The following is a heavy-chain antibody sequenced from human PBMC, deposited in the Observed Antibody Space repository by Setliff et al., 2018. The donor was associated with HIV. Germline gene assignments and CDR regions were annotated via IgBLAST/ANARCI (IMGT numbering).Heavy chain of an antibody. Sequence: ASETLSLTCTVSGGSINSTSYYWGWIRQPPGNGLEWIGSIYHTGSTYYKPSLKSRVTISVDTSKNQISLKVNSVTAADTALYFCARDKTAVPRDVDAFDIWGQGTMVTVSS. CDR2: IYHTGST. CDR3: ARDKTAVPRDVDAFDI. V-gene: IGHV4-39*07. J-gene: IGHJ3*02. CDR1: GGSINSTSYY. D-gene: IGHD6-13*01.